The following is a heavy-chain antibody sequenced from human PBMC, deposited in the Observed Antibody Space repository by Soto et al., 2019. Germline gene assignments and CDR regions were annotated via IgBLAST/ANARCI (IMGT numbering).Heavy chain of an antibody. CDR1: GYTFTSYG. V-gene: IGHV1-69*04. CDR2: IIPILGIA. Sequence: SVKVSCKASGYTFTSYGISWVRQAPGQGLEWMGRIIPILGIANYAQKFQGRVTITADKSTSTAYMELSSLRSEDTAVYYCAREKGYCSGGSCYGDAFDIWGQGTMVTVSS. J-gene: IGHJ3*02. D-gene: IGHD2-15*01. CDR3: AREKGYCSGGSCYGDAFDI.